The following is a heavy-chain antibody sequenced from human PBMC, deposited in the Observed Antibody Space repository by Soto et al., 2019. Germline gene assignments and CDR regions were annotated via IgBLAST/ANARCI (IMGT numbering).Heavy chain of an antibody. CDR1: GFTFSSYS. CDR3: AKEVLEWIYYYMDF. Sequence: GGSLRLSCAASGFTFSSYSMNWVRQAPGKGLGWVSSISSSSSYIYYADSVKGRFTISRDNAKNTLYLQMNSLRAEDTAVYYCAKEVLEWIYYYMDFWGKGTSVTVSS. J-gene: IGHJ6*03. V-gene: IGHV3-21*04. CDR2: ISSSSSYI. D-gene: IGHD3-3*01.